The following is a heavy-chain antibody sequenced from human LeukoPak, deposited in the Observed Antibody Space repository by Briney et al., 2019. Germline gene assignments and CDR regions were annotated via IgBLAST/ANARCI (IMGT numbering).Heavy chain of an antibody. J-gene: IGHJ4*02. CDR3: ARDLGGRAGY. CDR2: SNEDGTIT. D-gene: IGHD1-26*01. Sequence: PGGSLRLSCAASGFSFNTYWMRWVRQVPGKGLVWVSRSNEDGTITNYADSVKGRFTISRDKNTLFLQMNSLRVEDTAIYYCARDLGGRAGYWGQGSLVTVSS. CDR1: GFSFNTYW. V-gene: IGHV3-74*01.